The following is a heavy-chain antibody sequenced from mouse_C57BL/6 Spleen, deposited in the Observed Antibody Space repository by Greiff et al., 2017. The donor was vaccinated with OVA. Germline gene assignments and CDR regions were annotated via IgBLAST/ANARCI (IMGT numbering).Heavy chain of an antibody. CDR2: IDPSDSET. Sequence: QVQLQQPGAELVRPGSSVKLSCKASGYTFTSYWMHWVKQRPIQGLEWIGNIDPSDSETHYNQKFKDKATLTVDKSFSTAYMQLSSLTSEDSAVYYCARSGDGYYGDWFAYWGQGTLVTVSA. J-gene: IGHJ3*01. CDR1: GYTFTSYW. V-gene: IGHV1-52*01. D-gene: IGHD2-3*01. CDR3: ARSGDGYYGDWFAY.